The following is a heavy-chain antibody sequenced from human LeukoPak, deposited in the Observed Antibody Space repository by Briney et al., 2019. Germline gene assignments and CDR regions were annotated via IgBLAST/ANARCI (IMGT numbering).Heavy chain of an antibody. V-gene: IGHV3-23*01. CDR2: ISGSGGST. J-gene: IGHJ4*02. Sequence: GGSLRPSCAASGFTFSSYAMSWVRQAPGKGLEWVSAISGSGGSTYYADSVKGRFTISRDNSKNTLYLQMNSLRAEDTAVYYCAKDRFRDSITGTLEPSPFDYWGQGTLVTVSS. CDR1: GFTFSSYA. D-gene: IGHD1-7*01. CDR3: AKDRFRDSITGTLEPSPFDY.